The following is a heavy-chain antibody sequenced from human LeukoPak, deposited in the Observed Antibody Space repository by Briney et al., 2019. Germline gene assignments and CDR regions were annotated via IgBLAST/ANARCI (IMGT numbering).Heavy chain of an antibody. CDR1: GFTFSSYG. CDR2: ISYDGSNK. D-gene: IGHD3-3*01. V-gene: IGHV3-30*18. J-gene: IGHJ4*02. CDR3: AKERFTIFGVVKGSYFDY. Sequence: GGSLRLSCAASGFTFSSYGMHWVRQAPGKGLEWVAVISYDGSNKYYADSVKGRFTISRDNSKNTLYLQMNSLRAEDTAVYYCAKERFTIFGVVKGSYFDYWGQGTLVTVSS.